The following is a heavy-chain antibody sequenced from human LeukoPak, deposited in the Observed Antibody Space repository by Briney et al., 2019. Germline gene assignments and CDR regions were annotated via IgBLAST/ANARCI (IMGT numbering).Heavy chain of an antibody. CDR2: IYSGGST. V-gene: IGHV3-66*01. CDR3: ASGGMNYYDSSGYYYFDY. J-gene: IGHJ4*02. D-gene: IGHD3-22*01. Sequence: PGGSLRLSCAASGFTVSSNYMSWVRQAPGKGLEWVSVIYSGGSTYYADSVKGRFTISRDNSKNTLYLQMNSLRAEDTAVYYCASGGMNYYDSSGYYYFDYWGQGTLVTVSS. CDR1: GFTVSSNY.